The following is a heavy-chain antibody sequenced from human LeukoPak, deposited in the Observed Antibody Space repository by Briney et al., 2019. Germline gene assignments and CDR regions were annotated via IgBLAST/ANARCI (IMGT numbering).Heavy chain of an antibody. V-gene: IGHV4-61*02. D-gene: IGHD3-10*01. J-gene: IGHJ4*02. Sequence: SETLSLTCTVSGASISSGSYYWSWIRQPAGKGLEWIGRVYTSGSTNYKPSLKSRVTISVDTSKNPFSLKLSSVTAADTAVYYCAGGVTIVGGTYNHFDYWGQGTLVTVSS. CDR2: VYTSGST. CDR3: AGGVTIVGGTYNHFDY. CDR1: GASISSGSYY.